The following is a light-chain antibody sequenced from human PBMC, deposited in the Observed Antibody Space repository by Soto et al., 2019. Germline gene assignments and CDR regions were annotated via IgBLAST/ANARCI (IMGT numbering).Light chain of an antibody. CDR3: QQYDNLIT. CDR1: QDISNY. J-gene: IGKJ5*01. V-gene: IGKV1-33*01. Sequence: DIQMTQSPSSLSASVGVRVAITCQASQDISNYLNWYQQKPGKAPKLLIYDASNLETGVPSRFSGSGSGTDFPLTISSLQPEDIATYYCQQYDNLITFGQGTRLEIK. CDR2: DAS.